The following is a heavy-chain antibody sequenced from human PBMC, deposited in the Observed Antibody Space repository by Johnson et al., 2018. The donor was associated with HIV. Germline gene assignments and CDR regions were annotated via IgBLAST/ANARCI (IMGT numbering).Heavy chain of an antibody. V-gene: IGHV3-33*08. J-gene: IGHJ3*02. Sequence: QVQLVESGGGVVQPGRSLRLSCAASGFTFNTYTMHWVRQAPGKGLDWVAVIWYDGGNKYYADSVKGRFTIARDNSKNTLYLQMNSLRAEDTAVFYCARACRDGYTCDAFDIWGQGTMVTVSS. CDR1: GFTFNTYT. CDR2: IWYDGGNK. D-gene: IGHD5-24*01. CDR3: ARACRDGYTCDAFDI.